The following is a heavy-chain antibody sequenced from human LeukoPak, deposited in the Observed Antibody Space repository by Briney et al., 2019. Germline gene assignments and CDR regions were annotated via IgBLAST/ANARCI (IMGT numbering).Heavy chain of an antibody. CDR2: IKQDGGEK. CDR1: RLTFTYW. CDR3: ASSFSDDFWSGHF. V-gene: IGHV3-7*01. J-gene: IGHJ4*02. D-gene: IGHD3-3*01. Sequence: GGSLRLSCAASRLTFTYWMSWVRQAPGKGLGWVANIKQDGGEKYYVDSVKGRFTIFRDNAKKSLYLQMNSLRAEDTAVYYCASSFSDDFWSGHFWGQGTLVTVSS.